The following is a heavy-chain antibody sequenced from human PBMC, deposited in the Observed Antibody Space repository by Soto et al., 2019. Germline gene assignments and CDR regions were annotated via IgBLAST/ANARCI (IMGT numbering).Heavy chain of an antibody. CDR2: ISWNSASM. CDR3: ARSFSDSYYDLDF. V-gene: IGHV3-9*01. J-gene: IGHJ4*02. Sequence: LRLSCAASGFTFDDYAMHWVRQAPGKGLEWVSGISWNSASMDYADSVKDRLSISRDNAENSLYLQMNILKIEDTAFYYCARSFSDSYYDLDFWGQGTLVTVSS. CDR1: GFTFDDYA. D-gene: IGHD1-26*01.